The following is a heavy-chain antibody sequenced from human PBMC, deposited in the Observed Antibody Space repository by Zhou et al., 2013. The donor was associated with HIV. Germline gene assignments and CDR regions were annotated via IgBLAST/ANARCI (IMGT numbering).Heavy chain of an antibody. CDR3: ARGICSTTSCAGADY. CDR2: INPSGGSV. V-gene: IGHV1-46*03. D-gene: IGHD2-2*01. J-gene: IGHJ4*02. Sequence: QVQLVQSGAEVKKPGASVKVSCKASGYTFTSYYMHWVRQAPGQGLEWMGIINPSGGSVSYAQRFQGRVTMTRDTSTSTVYMDLSSLRSEDTAVYYCARGICSTTSCAGADYWGQGTLVTVSS. CDR1: GYTFTSYY.